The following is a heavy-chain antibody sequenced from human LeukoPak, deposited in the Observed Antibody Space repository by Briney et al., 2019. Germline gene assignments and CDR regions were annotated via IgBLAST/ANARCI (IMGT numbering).Heavy chain of an antibody. D-gene: IGHD7-27*01. J-gene: IGHJ4*01. Sequence: GGSLGLSCVASGLSFSTYGMHWVRQFPGKGLEWVALISHDGSDDYYGDSVKGRFTISRDNSQNTLYLQMNSLGPEDTALYYCVAPSTVPSNWETLEYWGHGTLVTVSS. CDR3: VAPSTVPSNWETLEY. V-gene: IGHV3-30*03. CDR2: ISHDGSDD. CDR1: GLSFSTYG.